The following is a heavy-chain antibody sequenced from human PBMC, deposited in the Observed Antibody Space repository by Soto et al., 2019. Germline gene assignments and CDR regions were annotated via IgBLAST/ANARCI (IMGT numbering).Heavy chain of an antibody. D-gene: IGHD3-22*01. CDR3: ARDYYDSSGYSRYYFDY. CDR2: IYYSGST. Sequence: SETLSLTCTVSGGSISSGDYYWSWIRQPPGKGLEWIGYIYYSGSTYYNPSLKSRVNISVDTSKNQFSLKLSSVTAADAAVYYCARDYYDSSGYSRYYFDYWGQGTLVTVSS. CDR1: GGSISSGDYY. V-gene: IGHV4-30-4*01. J-gene: IGHJ4*02.